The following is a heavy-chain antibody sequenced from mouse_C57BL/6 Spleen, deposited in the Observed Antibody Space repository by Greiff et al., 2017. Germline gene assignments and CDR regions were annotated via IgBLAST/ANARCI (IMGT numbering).Heavy chain of an antibody. V-gene: IGHV2-5*01. D-gene: IGHD1-1*01. CDR1: GFSLTSYG. CDR2: IWRGGST. J-gene: IGHJ4*01. CDR3: ARKPTTVVAGGDYAMDY. Sequence: QVQLKESGPGLVQPSQSLSITCTVSGFSLTSYGVHWVRQSPGKGLEWLGVIWRGGSTDYNAAFMSRLSITKDNSKSQVFFKMNSLQADDTAIYXCARKPTTVVAGGDYAMDYWGQGTSVTVSS.